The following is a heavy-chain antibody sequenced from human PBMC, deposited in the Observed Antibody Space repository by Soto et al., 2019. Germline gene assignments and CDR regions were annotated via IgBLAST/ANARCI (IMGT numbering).Heavy chain of an antibody. Sequence: EVQLLESGGGLVQPGGSLRLSCAASGFTFSGYGMSWVRQAPGKGLEWASAISSSGGTAYYADSGKGRFTISRDNSKNTLYLQMNSLRAEDTAVYYCARGATSPSYWGQGTLVTVSS. J-gene: IGHJ4*02. CDR3: ARGATSPSY. CDR1: GFTFSGYG. CDR2: ISSSGGTA. V-gene: IGHV3-23*01.